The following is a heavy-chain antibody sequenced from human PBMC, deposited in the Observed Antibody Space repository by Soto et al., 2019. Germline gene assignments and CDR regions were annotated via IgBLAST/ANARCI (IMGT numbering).Heavy chain of an antibody. CDR1: GYTFTGYY. D-gene: IGHD5-12*01. Sequence: ASVKVSCKASGYTFTGYYMHWVRQAPGQGLEWMGWINPNSGGTNYAQKFQGWVTMTRDTSISTAYMELSRLRSDDTAVYYCARVQNPRSYSGYDSGNYGMDVWGQGTTVTVSS. CDR3: ARVQNPRSYSGYDSGNYGMDV. CDR2: INPNSGGT. J-gene: IGHJ6*02. V-gene: IGHV1-2*04.